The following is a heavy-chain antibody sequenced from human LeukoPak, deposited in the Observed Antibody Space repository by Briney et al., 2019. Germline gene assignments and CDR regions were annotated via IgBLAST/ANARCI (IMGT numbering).Heavy chain of an antibody. CDR2: IWYGGSNK. Sequence: QSGGSLRLSCAASGFTFSSYGMHWVRQAPGKGLEWVAVIWYGGSNKYYADSVKGRFTISRDNSKNTLYLQMNSLRAEDTAVYYCAKDLGSTSCYGVDYWGQGTLVTVSS. J-gene: IGHJ4*02. CDR3: AKDLGSTSCYGVDY. D-gene: IGHD2-2*01. CDR1: GFTFSSYG. V-gene: IGHV3-30*02.